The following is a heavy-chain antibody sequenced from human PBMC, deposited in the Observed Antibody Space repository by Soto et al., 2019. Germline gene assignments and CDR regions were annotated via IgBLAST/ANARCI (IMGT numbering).Heavy chain of an antibody. D-gene: IGHD3-9*01. J-gene: IGHJ3*02. CDR3: ARGPSYDILTGSPGAFDI. V-gene: IGHV3-21*01. Sequence: GGSLRLSCAASGFTFSSYSMNWGRQAQGKGLEWVSSISSSSSYIYYADSVKGQLTISRDNAKNSLYLQMNSLRGEDTAVYYCARGPSYDILTGSPGAFDIWGQGTRGTVSS. CDR1: GFTFSSYS. CDR2: ISSSSSYI.